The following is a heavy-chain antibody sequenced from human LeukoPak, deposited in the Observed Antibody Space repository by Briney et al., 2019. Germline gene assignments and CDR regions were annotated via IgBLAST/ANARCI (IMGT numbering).Heavy chain of an antibody. J-gene: IGHJ6*03. D-gene: IGHD1-26*01. CDR2: VYTNGGT. Sequence: SETLSLTCVVSGGSINSDFWSWIRQPAGKGLEWIGRVYTNGGTNYNPSLKSRVTISIDTAKNQFSLRVRSVTAADTAIYYCAGGHSGSSAKILYYYYMDVWGKGTTVTVSS. CDR3: AGGHSGSSAKILYYYYMDV. CDR1: GGSINSDF. V-gene: IGHV4-4*07.